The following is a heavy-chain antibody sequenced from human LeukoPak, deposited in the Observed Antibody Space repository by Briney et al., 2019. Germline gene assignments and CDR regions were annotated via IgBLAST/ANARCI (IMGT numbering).Heavy chain of an antibody. CDR3: AIHHRIAAAGTGWFDP. D-gene: IGHD6-13*01. CDR1: GYRFTSYW. V-gene: IGHV5-10-1*01. Sequence: GESLKISCKGSGYRFTSYWISWVRQMPGKGLEWMGRIDPSDSYTNYSPSFQGHVAISADKSISTAYLQWSSLMASDTAMYYCAIHHRIAAAGTGWFDPWGQGTLVTVSS. CDR2: IDPSDSYT. J-gene: IGHJ5*02.